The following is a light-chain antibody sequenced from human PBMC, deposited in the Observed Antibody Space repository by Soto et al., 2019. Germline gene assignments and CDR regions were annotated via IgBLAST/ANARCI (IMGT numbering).Light chain of an antibody. CDR2: GAS. CDR1: QSVSSN. V-gene: IGKV3-15*01. Sequence: EIVMTQSPATLSVSPGERATLSCRASQSVSSNLAWYQQKPGQAPRLLIYGASTRATGIPARFSGSGSGTEFTLTISSLQSEDFAVYYCQQYNNWRTFGQGTXV. CDR3: QQYNNWRT. J-gene: IGKJ1*01.